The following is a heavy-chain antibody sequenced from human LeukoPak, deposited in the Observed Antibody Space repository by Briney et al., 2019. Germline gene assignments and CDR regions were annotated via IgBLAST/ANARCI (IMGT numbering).Heavy chain of an antibody. CDR1: GFSFSSYR. V-gene: IGHV3-7*01. CDR2: IKHDGSQK. CDR3: VSTGSLLDY. Sequence: PGGSLRLSCAASGFSFSSYRMTWVRQAPGKGLEWVANIKHDGSQKYYVDTVKGRFTISRDNAKNSLYLQMNSLRAEDTAVYYCVSTGSLLDYWGQGTLVTVSS. J-gene: IGHJ4*02. D-gene: IGHD3-10*01.